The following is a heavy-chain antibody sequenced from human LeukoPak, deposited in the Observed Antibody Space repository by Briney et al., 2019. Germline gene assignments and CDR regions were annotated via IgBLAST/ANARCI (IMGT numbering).Heavy chain of an antibody. D-gene: IGHD6-19*01. V-gene: IGHV3-30*18. J-gene: IGHJ6*02. CDR3: AKDLDGSCWLFPYYYGVDV. Sequence: GGSLRLSCAASGFTFSSYGMHWVRQAPGKGLEWVAVISYDGSNKYYADSVKGRFTISRDNSKNTLYLQMNSLRAEDTAVYYWAKDLDGSCWLFPYYYGVDVWGQGTTVTGSS. CDR2: ISYDGSNK. CDR1: GFTFSSYG.